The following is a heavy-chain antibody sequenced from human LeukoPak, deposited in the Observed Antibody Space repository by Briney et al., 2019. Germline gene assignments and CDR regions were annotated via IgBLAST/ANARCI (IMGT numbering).Heavy chain of an antibody. CDR1: GYSFTSYW. CDR2: IYPADSDI. V-gene: IGHV5-51*01. D-gene: IGHD2-15*01. J-gene: IGHJ5*02. Sequence: GESLKISCKGSGYSFTSYWVGWVRQLPGKGLEWMGIIYPADSDIRYSPSFQGQVTISADKSISTAYLQWSSLKASDTAMYYCARQEYCSGGSCYTWFDPWGQGTLVTVSS. CDR3: ARQEYCSGGSCYTWFDP.